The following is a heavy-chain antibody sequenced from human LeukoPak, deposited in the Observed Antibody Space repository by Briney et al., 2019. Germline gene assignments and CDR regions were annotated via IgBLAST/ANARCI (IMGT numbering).Heavy chain of an antibody. D-gene: IGHD3-10*01. J-gene: IGHJ4*02. CDR1: GFTFSDYW. CDR2: INTDGSIT. Sequence: PGRSLRLSCAASGFTFSDYWIHWVRQAPGKGLVWVSRINTDGSITNYADPVKGRFSTSRDNAKNTLYLQMSSLRAEDTAVYYCARDRGPRTGFMVREAYDYWGQGTLVTVSS. V-gene: IGHV3-74*01. CDR3: ARDRGPRTGFMVREAYDY.